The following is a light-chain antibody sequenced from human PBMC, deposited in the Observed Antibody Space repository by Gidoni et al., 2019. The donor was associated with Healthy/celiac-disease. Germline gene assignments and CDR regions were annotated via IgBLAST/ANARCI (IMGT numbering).Light chain of an antibody. V-gene: IGLV1-40*01. CDR2: GNS. Sequence: QSVLTQPPSVSVPPGQRVTISCTGSSSNIGAGYDVHWYQQLPGTAPKLLIYGNSNRPSGVPDRFSGSKSGTSASLAITGLQAEDEADYYCQSYDSSLSGCVVFGGGTKLTVL. CDR1: SSNIGAGYD. CDR3: QSYDSSLSGCVV. J-gene: IGLJ2*01.